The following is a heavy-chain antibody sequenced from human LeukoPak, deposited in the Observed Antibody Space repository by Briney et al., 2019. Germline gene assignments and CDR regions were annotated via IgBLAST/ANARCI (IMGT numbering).Heavy chain of an antibody. CDR3: ARRRSIAALFDY. D-gene: IGHD6-6*01. CDR1: GGSISSYY. Sequence: PSETLSLTCTVSGGSISSYYWSWIRQPPGKGLEWIGYIYYSGSTNYNPSLKSRVTISVDTSKNQFSLKLSSVTAADTAVYYCARRRSIAALFDYWGQGTLVTVSS. V-gene: IGHV4-59*08. J-gene: IGHJ4*02. CDR2: IYYSGST.